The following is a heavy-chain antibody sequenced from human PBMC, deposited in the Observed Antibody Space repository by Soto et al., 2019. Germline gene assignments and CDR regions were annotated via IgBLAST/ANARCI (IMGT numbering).Heavy chain of an antibody. V-gene: IGHV4-30-4*01. J-gene: IGHJ4*02. Sequence: SETLSLTCTVSGGSISSGDYYWSWIRQPPGKGLEWIGYIYYSGSTYYNPSLKSRVTISVDTSKNQFSLKLSSVTAADTAVYYCARARYYYDGSGYYVPFPFDYWGQGTLVTSPQ. CDR3: ARARYYYDGSGYYVPFPFDY. CDR2: IYYSGST. CDR1: GGSISSGDYY. D-gene: IGHD3-22*01.